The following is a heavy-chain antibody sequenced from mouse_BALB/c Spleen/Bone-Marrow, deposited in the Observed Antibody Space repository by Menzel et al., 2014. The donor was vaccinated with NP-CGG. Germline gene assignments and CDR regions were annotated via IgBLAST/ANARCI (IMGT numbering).Heavy chain of an antibody. CDR1: GYTFTGYY. Sequence: QVQLQQPGAELVKPGASVKLSCKASGYTFTGYYMYWVKQRPGQGLEWIGEINPSNGGTNFNEKFKSKATLTVDKSSSTAYMQLSSLTSEDSAVYCCTRGRRDAMDYWGQGTSVTVSS. V-gene: IGHV1S81*02. J-gene: IGHJ4*01. CDR3: TRGRRDAMDY. CDR2: INPSNGGT.